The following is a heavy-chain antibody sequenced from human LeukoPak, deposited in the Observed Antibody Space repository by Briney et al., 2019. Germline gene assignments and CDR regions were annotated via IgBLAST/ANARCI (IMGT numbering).Heavy chain of an antibody. D-gene: IGHD2-21*01. V-gene: IGHV3-21*01. CDR3: ARVVGGSYLDS. J-gene: IGHJ4*02. Sequence: GESLRLSCAAPGFTLSYYTMNWVRQAPGKGLEWVASISGDGSHIYYAASLKGRFTISSDSAKSSLFLQMDSLTAGDTAVYYCARVVGGSYLDSWGQGTLVTVSS. CDR1: GFTLSYYT. CDR2: ISGDGSHI.